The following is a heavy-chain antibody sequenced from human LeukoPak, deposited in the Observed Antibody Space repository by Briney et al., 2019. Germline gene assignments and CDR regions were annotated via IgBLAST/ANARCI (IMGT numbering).Heavy chain of an antibody. J-gene: IGHJ5*02. Sequence: GGSLRLSCAASGFTFSSYGMHWVGQAPGKGLEWVAVIWYDGSNKYYADSVKGRFTISRDNSKNTLYLQMNSLRAEDTAVYYCARGVIVSDNWFDPWGQGTLVTVSS. CDR2: IWYDGSNK. V-gene: IGHV3-33*01. D-gene: IGHD5/OR15-5a*01. CDR1: GFTFSSYG. CDR3: ARGVIVSDNWFDP.